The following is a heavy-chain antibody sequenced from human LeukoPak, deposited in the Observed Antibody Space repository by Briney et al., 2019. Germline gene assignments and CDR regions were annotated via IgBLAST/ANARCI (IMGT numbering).Heavy chain of an antibody. J-gene: IGHJ4*02. D-gene: IGHD1-1*01. CDR3: VQGVSNDFLN. V-gene: IGHV3-64D*06. CDR1: GFTFYDYP. Sequence: GGSLRLSCSASGFTFYDYPIHWVRQTPGKGLEYVSAISKNGDDTYYADSVKGRFTISRDNSKNTLYLQMSSLRTEDAAVVYCVQGVSNDFLNWRQGTLVIVSS. CDR2: ISKNGDDT.